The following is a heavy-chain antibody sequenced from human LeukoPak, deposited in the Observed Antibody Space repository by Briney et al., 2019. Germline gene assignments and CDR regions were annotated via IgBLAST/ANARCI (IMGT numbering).Heavy chain of an antibody. V-gene: IGHV4-59*01. CDR1: GGSISSYY. CDR3: AIDPYCSSTSCYVRDAFDI. D-gene: IGHD2-2*01. Sequence: PSETMSLTCTVSGGSISSYYWRWIRQPPGEGLAGVGYIVYSGSTNYNRSSKSRVIISVDTSKNQFALKLSSVTGADAAVFYCAIDPYCSSTSCYVRDAFDIWAQWTMVTVSS. CDR2: IVYSGST. J-gene: IGHJ3*02.